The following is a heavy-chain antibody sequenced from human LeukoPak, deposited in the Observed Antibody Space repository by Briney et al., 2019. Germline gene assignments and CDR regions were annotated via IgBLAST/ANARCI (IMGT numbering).Heavy chain of an antibody. CDR1: GFTFSSYS. CDR2: ISSSSSYI. V-gene: IGHV3-21*01. CDR3: ARDPDYYDSSGYLY. J-gene: IGHJ4*02. Sequence: PGGSLRLSCAASGFTFSSYSMNWVRQAPGKGLEWVSSISSSSSYIYYADSVKRRFTISRDNSKNTLYLQMNSLRAEDTAVYYCARDPDYYDSSGYLYWGQGTLVTVSS. D-gene: IGHD3-22*01.